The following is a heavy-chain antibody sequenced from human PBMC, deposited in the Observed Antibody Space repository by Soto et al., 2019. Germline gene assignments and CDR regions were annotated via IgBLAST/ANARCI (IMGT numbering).Heavy chain of an antibody. V-gene: IGHV3-21*01. D-gene: IGHD6-19*01. CDR3: ARVNGRAAVAGTGFDY. CDR1: GFTFSSYS. CDR2: ISSSSNYI. J-gene: IGHJ4*02. Sequence: EVQLVESGGGLVKPGGSLRLSCAASGFTFSSYSMNWVRQAPGKGLEWVSSISSSSNYIYYADSVKGRFNISRDNAKNSLYLQMNSLRAEDAAVYYCARVNGRAAVAGTGFDYWGQGTLVTVSS.